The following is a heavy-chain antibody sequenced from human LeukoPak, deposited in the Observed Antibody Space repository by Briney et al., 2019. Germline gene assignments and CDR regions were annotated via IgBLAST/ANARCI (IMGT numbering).Heavy chain of an antibody. V-gene: IGHV4-59*01. J-gene: IGHJ6*02. Sequence: SETLSLTCAVYGGSFSGYYWSWIRQPPGKGLEWIAYIYYRGDTKYNPSLKSRVTISVDTSKNQFSLKLSSVIAADTAVYYCAQITGYTGYDYRLGYYGLDVWGQGTTVTVSS. CDR2: IYYRGDT. D-gene: IGHD5-12*01. CDR1: GGSFSGYY. CDR3: AQITGYTGYDYRLGYYGLDV.